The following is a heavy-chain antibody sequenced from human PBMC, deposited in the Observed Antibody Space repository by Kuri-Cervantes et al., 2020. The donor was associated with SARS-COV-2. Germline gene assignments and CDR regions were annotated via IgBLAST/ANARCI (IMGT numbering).Heavy chain of an antibody. CDR3: ARLVRGIQLWSIGNYYYYYGMDV. V-gene: IGHV4-39*01. Sequence: GSLRLSCTVSGGSISSGGYYWGWIRQPPGKGLEWIGSIYYSGSTYYNPSLKSRVTISVDTSKNQFSLKLSSVTVADTAVYYCARLVRGIQLWSIGNYYYYYGMDVWGQGTTVTVSS. D-gene: IGHD5-18*01. CDR1: GGSISSGGYY. CDR2: IYYSGST. J-gene: IGHJ6*02.